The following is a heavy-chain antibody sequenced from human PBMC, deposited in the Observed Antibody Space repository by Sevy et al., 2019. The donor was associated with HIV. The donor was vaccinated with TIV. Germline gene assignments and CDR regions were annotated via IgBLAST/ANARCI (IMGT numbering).Heavy chain of an antibody. D-gene: IGHD3-10*01. V-gene: IGHV4-39*01. Sequence: SETLSLTCSVTGGSIRRGDYFWGWIRQSPGKGLEWIGSITDSGSTYYTPSLKSRVTMSVDTSKNQFSLKLGSVTAADTAVHYCARLRGGYGNGWFYYYMDVWGKGTTVTVSS. J-gene: IGHJ6*03. CDR1: GGSIRRGDYF. CDR3: ARLRGGYGNGWFYYYMDV. CDR2: ITDSGST.